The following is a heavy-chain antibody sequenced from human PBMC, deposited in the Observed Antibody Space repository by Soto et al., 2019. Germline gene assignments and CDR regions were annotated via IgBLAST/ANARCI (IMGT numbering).Heavy chain of an antibody. D-gene: IGHD3-16*01. V-gene: IGHV3-30-3*01. CDR1: GFTFSSYA. J-gene: IGHJ4*02. CDR3: ARAYEGDYFDY. CDR2: ISYDGSNK. Sequence: GGSLRLSCAASGFTFSSYAMHWVRQAPGKGLEWVAVISYDGSNKYYADSVKGRFTISRDNSKNTLYLQMNSLIAEDTAVYYCARAYEGDYFDYWGQGTLVTVSS.